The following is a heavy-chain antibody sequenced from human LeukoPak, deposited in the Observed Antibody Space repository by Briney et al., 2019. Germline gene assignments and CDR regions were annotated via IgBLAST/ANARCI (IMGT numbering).Heavy chain of an antibody. D-gene: IGHD1-26*01. CDR1: GYTFTGYY. J-gene: IGHJ6*03. CDR3: ARKSGSYRDYYYHYMDV. V-gene: IGHV1-2*02. CDR2: INPNSGGT. Sequence: ASVKVSCKASGYTFTGYYMHWVRQAPGQGLEWMGWINPNSGGTNYAQKFQGRVTMTRDTSISTAYMELSRLRSDDTAVYYCARKSGSYRDYYYHYMDVWGKGTTVTISS.